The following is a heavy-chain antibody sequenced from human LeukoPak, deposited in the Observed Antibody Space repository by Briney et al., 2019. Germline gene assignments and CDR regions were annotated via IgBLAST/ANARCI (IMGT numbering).Heavy chain of an antibody. CDR3: ARDLNGSGTW. D-gene: IGHD1-7*01. Sequence: ASVKVSCKTSGYTFTAFYMHWVRQAPGQGLEWMGWINPNSGGTNYAQNFQGRVTLTRDTSISTVYMELNRLRSDDTAVYYCARDLNGSGTWWGQGTLVTVSS. V-gene: IGHV1-2*02. J-gene: IGHJ4*02. CDR1: GYTFTAFY. CDR2: INPNSGGT.